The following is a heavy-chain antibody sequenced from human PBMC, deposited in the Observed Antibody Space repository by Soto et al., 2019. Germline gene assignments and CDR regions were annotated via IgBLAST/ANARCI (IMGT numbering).Heavy chain of an antibody. Sequence: SETLSLTCAVSGGSISSGGYYWSWIRQHPGKGLEWIGYIYYSGSTYYNPSLKSRVTISVDTSKNHFSLKLSSVTAADTAVYYCARSEATGLDHWGQGTLVTVSS. J-gene: IGHJ5*02. D-gene: IGHD1-26*01. CDR1: GGSISSGGYY. V-gene: IGHV4-31*11. CDR2: IYYSGST. CDR3: ARSEATGLDH.